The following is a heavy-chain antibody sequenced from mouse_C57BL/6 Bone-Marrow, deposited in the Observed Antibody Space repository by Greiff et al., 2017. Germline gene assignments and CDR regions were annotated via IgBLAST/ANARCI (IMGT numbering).Heavy chain of an antibody. CDR1: GYTFTDHT. V-gene: IGHV1-78*01. CDR3: ARRGGKVATDWYFDV. D-gene: IGHD1-1*01. Sequence: VKLQESDAELVKPGASVKISCKVSGYTFTDHTIHWMKQRPEQGLEWIGYIYPRDGSTKYNEKFKGKATLTADKYSSTAYMQLNSLTSEDSAVYFCARRGGKVATDWYFDVWGTGTTVTVSS. CDR2: IYPRDGST. J-gene: IGHJ1*03.